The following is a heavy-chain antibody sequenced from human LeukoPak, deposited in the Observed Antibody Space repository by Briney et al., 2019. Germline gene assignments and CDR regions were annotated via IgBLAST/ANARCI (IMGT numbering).Heavy chain of an antibody. J-gene: IGHJ5*02. Sequence: GASVKVSCKASGGTFSSYAISWVRQAPGQGLEWMGWISAYNGNTNYAQKLQGRVTMTTDTSTSTAYMELRSLRSDDTAVYYCARERRREGSYYEVGWFDPWGQGTLVTVSS. D-gene: IGHD1-26*01. CDR1: GGTFSSYA. V-gene: IGHV1-18*01. CDR3: ARERRREGSYYEVGWFDP. CDR2: ISAYNGNT.